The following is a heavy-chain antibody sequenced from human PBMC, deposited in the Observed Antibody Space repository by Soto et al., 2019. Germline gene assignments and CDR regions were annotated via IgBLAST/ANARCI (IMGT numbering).Heavy chain of an antibody. D-gene: IGHD3-16*01. V-gene: IGHV1-18*01. Sequence: PGQGLEWMGWISGYNGNTNYAQKFQGRVTMTEDTSTDTAYMELSSLRFEDTSVYYCETHYRYIWGKLDFWRQGTFVTVS. CDR2: ISGYNGNT. CDR3: ETHYRYIWGKLDF. J-gene: IGHJ4*02.